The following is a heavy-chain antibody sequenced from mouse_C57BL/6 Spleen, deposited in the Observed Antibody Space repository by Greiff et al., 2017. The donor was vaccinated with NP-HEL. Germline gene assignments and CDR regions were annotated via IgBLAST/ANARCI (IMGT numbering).Heavy chain of an antibody. CDR1: GYTFTSYW. Sequence: QVQLQQPGAELVKPGASVKMSCKASGYTFTSYWITWVKQRPGQGLEWIGDIYPGSGSTNYNEKFKSKATLTVDTSSSTAYMQLSSLTSEDSVVYYCAKTHGSSYVYAMDYWGQGTSVTVSS. V-gene: IGHV1-55*01. CDR2: IYPGSGST. CDR3: AKTHGSSYVYAMDY. J-gene: IGHJ4*01. D-gene: IGHD1-1*01.